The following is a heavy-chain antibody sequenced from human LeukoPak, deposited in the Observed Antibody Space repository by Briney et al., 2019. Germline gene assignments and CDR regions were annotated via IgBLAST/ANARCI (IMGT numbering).Heavy chain of an antibody. J-gene: IGHJ4*02. CDR3: ARPGYRSRYFDY. CDR2: INPGDSET. D-gene: IGHD6-19*01. V-gene: IGHV5-51*01. Sequence: GESLKISCKGSGYSFTSFCIGWVRQMPGRGLEWMGIINPGDSETKYSPSFQGQVTISADKSISTAYLQLSSLKASDTAMYYCARPGYRSRYFDYWGQGTLVTVSS. CDR1: GYSFTSFC.